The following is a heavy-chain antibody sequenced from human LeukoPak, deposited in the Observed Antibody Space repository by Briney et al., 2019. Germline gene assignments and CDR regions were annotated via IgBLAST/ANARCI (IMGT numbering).Heavy chain of an antibody. Sequence: GGSLSLSCAASGSTFIDYDMHWVRQVIGKGLEWVSAIGIRGDTHYSGSVKGRFTISRENGESSLYLQMNSLRAEDTAVYYCARGGIQVSGIDEFDYWGQGTLVTVSS. V-gene: IGHV3-13*01. CDR1: GSTFIDYD. D-gene: IGHD6-19*01. CDR3: ARGGIQVSGIDEFDY. J-gene: IGHJ4*02. CDR2: IGIRGDT.